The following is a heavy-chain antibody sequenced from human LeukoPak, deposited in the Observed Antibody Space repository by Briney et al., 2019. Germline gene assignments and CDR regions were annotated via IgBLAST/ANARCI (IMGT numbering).Heavy chain of an antibody. V-gene: IGHV3-30-3*01. CDR1: GFTFSSYA. D-gene: IGHD3-3*01. CDR2: ISYDGSKI. J-gene: IGHJ3*01. CDR3: ARESGWGLPHAFDF. Sequence: GGSLRLSCAASGFTFSSYAMCWVRQAPGKGLEWVTLISYDGSKIYYADSVKGRFTISRDNSKNTLYLQMNSLRAEDTAVYYCARESGWGLPHAFDFWGQGTMITVSS.